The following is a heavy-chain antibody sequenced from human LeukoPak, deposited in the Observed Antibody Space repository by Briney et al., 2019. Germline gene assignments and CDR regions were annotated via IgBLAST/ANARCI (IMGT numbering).Heavy chain of an antibody. D-gene: IGHD4-17*01. CDR3: ARGGGDYFLDP. V-gene: IGHV4-30-4*08. Sequence: SETLSLTCTVSGGSISSGDYYWSWIRQPPGKGLEKIGHIYYSGTTYYNSSLKSRVTISVDTSNNQFSLRLSSVTAADTAAYYCARGGGDYFLDPWGQGTLVTVSS. CDR2: IYYSGTT. CDR1: GGSISSGDYY. J-gene: IGHJ5*02.